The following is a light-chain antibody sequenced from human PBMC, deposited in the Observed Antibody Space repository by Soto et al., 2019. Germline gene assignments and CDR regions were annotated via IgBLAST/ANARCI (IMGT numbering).Light chain of an antibody. CDR2: GGS. V-gene: IGKV1-39*01. CDR3: QQSYNIPFT. CDR1: QNIHSF. Sequence: DIQMTQSPSSLAASVGERVTITCRASQNIHSFLNWYQQKPGKAPQVLIYGGSALQSGVPSRFSGSGSGTDFTLTISGLQPEEFASYFCQQSYNIPFTFGPGTRVDI. J-gene: IGKJ3*01.